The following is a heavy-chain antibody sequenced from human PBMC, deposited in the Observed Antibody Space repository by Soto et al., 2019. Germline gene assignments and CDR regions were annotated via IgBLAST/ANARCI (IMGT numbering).Heavy chain of an antibody. Sequence: QVQLQESGPGLVKPSQTLSLTCTVSGGSISSGGYYWSWLRQHPGKGLEWIGYIYYIGSTYYNPSLQSRVTISVDTSKDQFSLKLSSVAAADTAVYYCARVRGGGPFDDWGPGTLVTVSS. J-gene: IGHJ4*02. CDR2: IYYIGST. V-gene: IGHV4-31*03. CDR1: GGSISSGGYY. D-gene: IGHD1-26*01. CDR3: ARVRGGGPFDD.